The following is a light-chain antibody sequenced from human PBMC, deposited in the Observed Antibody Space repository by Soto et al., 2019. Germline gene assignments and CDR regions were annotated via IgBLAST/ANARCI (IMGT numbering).Light chain of an antibody. CDR1: SSDVGGYNY. Sequence: QSALTQPASVSGSPGQSITISCTGTSSDVGGYNYVSWYQQHPGKAPKLIIYDVTNRPSGVSNRVSGSKSGNTASLPISGRQAEDEADYYCSSYTSSSTLEVFGTGTKLTVL. V-gene: IGLV2-14*01. CDR2: DVT. CDR3: SSYTSSSTLEV. J-gene: IGLJ1*01.